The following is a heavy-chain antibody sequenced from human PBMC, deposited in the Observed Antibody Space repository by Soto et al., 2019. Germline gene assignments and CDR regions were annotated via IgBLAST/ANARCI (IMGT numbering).Heavy chain of an antibody. Sequence: ASVKVSCKASGYTFTSYGISWVRQAPGQGLEWMGWISAYNGNTNYAQKLQGRVTMTTDTSTSTAYMELRSLRSDDTAVYYCARRPYFSGGSCYRNWFDPSGPGTLVTVSS. D-gene: IGHD2-15*01. CDR1: GYTFTSYG. CDR2: ISAYNGNT. V-gene: IGHV1-18*01. J-gene: IGHJ5*02. CDR3: ARRPYFSGGSCYRNWFDP.